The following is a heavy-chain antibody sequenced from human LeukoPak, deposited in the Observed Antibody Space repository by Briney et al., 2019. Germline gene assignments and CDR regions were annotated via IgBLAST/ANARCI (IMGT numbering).Heavy chain of an antibody. J-gene: IGHJ5*02. D-gene: IGHD3-16*01. Sequence: RSLRLSCAASGFTFSSYGMHWVRQAPGKGLEWVGVIWYDGSNKYYADSVKGRFTISRDNSKNTLYLQMNSLRAEDTAVYYCARDYAGENWFDPWGQGILVTVSS. CDR1: GFTFSSYG. CDR2: IWYDGSNK. CDR3: ARDYAGENWFDP. V-gene: IGHV3-33*01.